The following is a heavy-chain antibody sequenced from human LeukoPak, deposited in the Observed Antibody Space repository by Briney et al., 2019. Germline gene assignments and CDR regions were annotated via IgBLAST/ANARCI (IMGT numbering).Heavy chain of an antibody. CDR3: AGSQVGDY. D-gene: IGHD1-26*01. Sequence: GASVKVSCKASGYTFTGYYMHWVRQAPGQGLEWMGRINPNSGGTNYAQKFQGRVTMTRDTSISTAYMELSRLRSDDSAVDFCAGSQVGDYWGQGTLVTVSS. J-gene: IGHJ4*02. CDR2: INPNSGGT. CDR1: GYTFTGYY. V-gene: IGHV1-2*06.